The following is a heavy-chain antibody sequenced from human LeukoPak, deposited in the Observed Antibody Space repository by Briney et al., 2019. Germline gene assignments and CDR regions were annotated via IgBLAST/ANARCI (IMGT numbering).Heavy chain of an antibody. CDR3: ANLPDYYDSSGYYYWDDY. Sequence: GGSLRLSCAASGFTFSSYAMSWVRQAPGKGLEWVSAISGSGGSTYYADSVKGRFTISRYNSMNTLYLQMNSLRAEDTAVYYCANLPDYYDSSGYYYWDDYWGQGTLVTVSS. V-gene: IGHV3-23*01. D-gene: IGHD3-22*01. CDR2: ISGSGGST. J-gene: IGHJ4*02. CDR1: GFTFSSYA.